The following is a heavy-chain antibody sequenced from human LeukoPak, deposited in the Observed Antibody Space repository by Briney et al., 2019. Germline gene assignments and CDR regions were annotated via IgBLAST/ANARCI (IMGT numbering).Heavy chain of an antibody. J-gene: IGHJ3*02. V-gene: IGHV4-39*01. CDR1: GGSISSSSYY. CDR2: IYYSGST. D-gene: IGHD1-26*01. Sequence: PSETLSLTCTVSGGSISSSSYYWGWIRQPPGKGLEWIGSIYYSGSTYYNPSLKSRVTISVDTSKNQFSLKLSSVTAADTAVYYCARHRLGGSYSGAFDIWGQGTMVTVSS. CDR3: ARHRLGGSYSGAFDI.